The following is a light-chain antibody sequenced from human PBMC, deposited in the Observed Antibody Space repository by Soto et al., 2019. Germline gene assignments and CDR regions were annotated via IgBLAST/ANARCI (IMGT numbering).Light chain of an antibody. V-gene: IGKV3-20*01. Sequence: EIVLTQTPGPLSLSPAERATLSCRASQTISNSVLVWYQQRAGQSPRFLMYGASTRARRVPDRFSGSGSGTDFTLTTSRTEPEDFALYYCQYFGDSPPYTFGQGTKLDFK. CDR1: QTISNSV. CDR3: QYFGDSPPYT. CDR2: GAS. J-gene: IGKJ2*01.